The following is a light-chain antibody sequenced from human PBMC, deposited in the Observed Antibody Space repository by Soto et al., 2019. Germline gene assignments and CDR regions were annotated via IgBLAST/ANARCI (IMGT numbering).Light chain of an antibody. V-gene: IGKV1-5*03. CDR3: QQYSSYSVYT. CDR2: KTT. Sequence: DIQMTQSPSTLPASVGDRVTITCRASQTINNWLAWYQQKPGKAPKLLIYKTTSLQSGVPSRFSGSGSGTEFTLTISCLPPDDFATYYCQQYSSYSVYTFGQGTKVEIK. CDR1: QTINNW. J-gene: IGKJ2*01.